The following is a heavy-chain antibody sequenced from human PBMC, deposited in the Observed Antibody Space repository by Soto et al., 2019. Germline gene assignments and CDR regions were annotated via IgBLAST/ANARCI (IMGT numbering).Heavy chain of an antibody. J-gene: IGHJ6*03. V-gene: IGHV5-51*01. CDR3: ARQYNWNDGYYYYYYMDV. CDR2: IYPGDSDT. CDR1: GYSFTSYW. D-gene: IGHD1-1*01. Sequence: GESLKISCKGSGYSFTSYWIGWVRQMPGKGLEWMGIIYPGDSDTRYSPSFQGQVTISADKSISTAYLQWSSLKASDTAMYYCARQYNWNDGYYYYYYMDVWGKGTTVTVSS.